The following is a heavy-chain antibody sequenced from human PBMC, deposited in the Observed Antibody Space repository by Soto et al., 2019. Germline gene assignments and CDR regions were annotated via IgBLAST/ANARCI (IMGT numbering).Heavy chain of an antibody. V-gene: IGHV3-74*01. J-gene: IGHJ6*02. CDR2: INSDGSST. CDR3: ARDFESSSLYYYYGMDV. CDR1: GFTFSSYW. Sequence: EVQLVESGGGLVQPGGSLRLSCAASGFTFSSYWMHWVRQAPGKGLVWVSRINSDGSSTSYADSVKGRFTISRDNAKNTRYLQMNSLRAEDTAVYYCARDFESSSLYYYYGMDVWGQGTTVTVSS. D-gene: IGHD6-6*01.